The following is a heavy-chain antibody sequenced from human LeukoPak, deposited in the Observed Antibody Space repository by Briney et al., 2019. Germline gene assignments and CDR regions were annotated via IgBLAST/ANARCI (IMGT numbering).Heavy chain of an antibody. CDR3: ARDSLSSEYYYDSSGYSPNFDY. J-gene: IGHJ4*02. V-gene: IGHV1-2*02. D-gene: IGHD3-22*01. Sequence: ASVKVSCKASGYTFTGYYMHWLRQPARQGLEGMGWINPNSGGTNYTQKFQGRVNMTRDTSISTANIELSRLRSDDTAVYYCARDSLSSEYYYDSSGYSPNFDYWGKGTLVTVSS. CDR2: INPNSGGT. CDR1: GYTFTGYY.